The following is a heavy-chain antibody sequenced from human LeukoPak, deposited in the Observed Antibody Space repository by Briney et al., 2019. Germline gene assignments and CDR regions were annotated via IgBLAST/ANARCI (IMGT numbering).Heavy chain of an antibody. Sequence: SETLSLTCTVSGGSISSSSYYWGWIRQPPGKGLEWIGSIYYSGSTYYNPSLKSRVTISVDTSKNQFSLKLSSVTAADTAVYYCARLMAVAGATYFDYWGQGTLVTVSS. CDR2: IYYSGST. V-gene: IGHV4-39*01. D-gene: IGHD6-19*01. CDR1: GGSISSSSYY. J-gene: IGHJ4*02. CDR3: ARLMAVAGATYFDY.